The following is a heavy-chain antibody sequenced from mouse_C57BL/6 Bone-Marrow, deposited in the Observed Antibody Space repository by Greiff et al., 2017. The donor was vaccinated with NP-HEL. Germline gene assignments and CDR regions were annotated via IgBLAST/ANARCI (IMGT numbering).Heavy chain of an antibody. J-gene: IGHJ3*01. CDR2: IYPRSGNT. Sequence: VQRVESGAELARPGASVKLSCKASGYTFTSYGISWVKQRTGQGLEWIGEIYPRSGNTYYNEKFKGKATLTADKSSSTAYMELRSLTSEDSAVYFCARPGEFAYWGQGTLVTVSA. CDR1: GYTFTSYG. CDR3: ARPGEFAY. V-gene: IGHV1-81*01.